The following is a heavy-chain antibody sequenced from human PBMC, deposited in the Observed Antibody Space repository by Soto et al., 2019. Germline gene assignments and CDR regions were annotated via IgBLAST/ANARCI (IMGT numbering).Heavy chain of an antibody. CDR2: IYYNGFS. CDR1: GASVSSGSYY. Sequence: QVQLQESGPGLVKASETLSLTCTVSGASVSSGSYYWGWVRQPPGKGLHWIGFIYYNGFSNYGPSLSSRVAMSVDTSKNQFSLTLSSVTAADTAVYFCVRQYSSDCNGGLCFQALEIWGRGTRVTVSS. V-gene: IGHV4-61*01. D-gene: IGHD2-8*02. J-gene: IGHJ3*02. CDR3: VRQYSSDCNGGLCFQALEI.